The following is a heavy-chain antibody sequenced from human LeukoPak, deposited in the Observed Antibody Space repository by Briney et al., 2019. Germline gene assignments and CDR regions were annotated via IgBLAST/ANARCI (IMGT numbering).Heavy chain of an antibody. Sequence: GGSLRLSCAASGFTFNSYDMSWVRQAPRKGLEWVSGISASGGTTYYADSVKGRFTISRDNSKTTLYLQMNTLRAEDTAVYYCAKAKAGLGAFDIWGQGTVVTVSS. CDR3: AKAKAGLGAFDI. CDR1: GFTFNSYD. D-gene: IGHD3-16*01. CDR2: ISASGGTT. J-gene: IGHJ3*02. V-gene: IGHV3-23*01.